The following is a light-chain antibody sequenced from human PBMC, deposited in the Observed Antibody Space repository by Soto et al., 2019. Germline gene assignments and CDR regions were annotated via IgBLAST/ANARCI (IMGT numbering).Light chain of an antibody. CDR3: CSYAGGWV. V-gene: IGLV2-11*01. CDR1: STDFGGYKY. J-gene: IGLJ3*02. Sequence: QSALTQPRSVSGSPGQSVSISCAGTSTDFGGYKYVSWYQQHPGKAPKLMIFDVSDRPSGVPDRFSGSKSGNTASLSISGRQPEDEADYFCCSYAGGWVFGGGTKLTVL. CDR2: DVS.